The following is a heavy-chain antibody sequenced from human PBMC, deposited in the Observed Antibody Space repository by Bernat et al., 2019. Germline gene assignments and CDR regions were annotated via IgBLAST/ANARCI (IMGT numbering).Heavy chain of an antibody. Sequence: QVQLVQSGAEVKKPGSSVKVSCKASGGTFSSYTISWVRQAPGQGLEWMGRIIPILGIANYAQKFQGRVTITADKSTSTAYMELNSLRSEYTAVYYCAGGLIWFGDLKIKRGPNYYYYGMDVWGQGTTVTVSS. J-gene: IGHJ6*02. CDR1: GGTFSSYT. V-gene: IGHV1-69*02. CDR2: IIPILGIA. CDR3: AGGLIWFGDLKIKRGPNYYYYGMDV. D-gene: IGHD3-10*01.